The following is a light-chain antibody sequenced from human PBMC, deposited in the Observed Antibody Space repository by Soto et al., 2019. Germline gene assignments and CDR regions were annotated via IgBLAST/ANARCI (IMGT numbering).Light chain of an antibody. CDR2: TAS. CDR1: QSVSDY. V-gene: IGKV3-15*01. Sequence: EIVMTQSPATLSVSPGERATLSCRASQSVSDYLAWYQQTPGQPPRLIIYTASTRATGIPARFSGSGSGTQFTLPISSLQSEDFAVYYCQQYSNWPRTFGQGTRVEI. CDR3: QQYSNWPRT. J-gene: IGKJ1*01.